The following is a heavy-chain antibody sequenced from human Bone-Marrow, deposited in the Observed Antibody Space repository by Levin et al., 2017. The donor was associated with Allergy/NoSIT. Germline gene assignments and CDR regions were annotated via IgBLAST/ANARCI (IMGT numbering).Heavy chain of an antibody. CDR1: GFSLNTSGAG. V-gene: IGHV2-5*01. CDR3: AHIDSSGWNYDAFNF. J-gene: IGHJ3*01. CDR2: ISWNDDK. Sequence: SGPTLVKPTQTLTLTCTFSGFSLNTSGAGVAWIRQPPEKALEWLALISWNDDKRYSPSLQRRLTITKDTSKNRVVLTMTNMDPVDTATYYCAHIDSSGWNYDAFNFWGQGTLVTVSS. D-gene: IGHD6-19*01.